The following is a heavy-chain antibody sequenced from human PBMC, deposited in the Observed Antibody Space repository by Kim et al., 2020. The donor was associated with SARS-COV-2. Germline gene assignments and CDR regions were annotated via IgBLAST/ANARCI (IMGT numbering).Heavy chain of an antibody. CDR2: IIPIFGTA. V-gene: IGHV1-69*13. D-gene: IGHD1-26*01. CDR1: GGTFSSYA. Sequence: SVKVSCKASGGTFSSYAISWVRQAPGQGLEWMGGIIPIFGTANYAQKFQGRVTITADESTSTAYMELSSLRSEDTAVYYCARSYGGGSYFRQRFAFDIWGQGTMVTVSS. J-gene: IGHJ3*02. CDR3: ARSYGGGSYFRQRFAFDI.